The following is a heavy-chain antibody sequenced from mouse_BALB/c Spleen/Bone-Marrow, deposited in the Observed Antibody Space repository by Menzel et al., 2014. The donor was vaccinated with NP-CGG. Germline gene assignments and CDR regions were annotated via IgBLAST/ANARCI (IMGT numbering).Heavy chain of an antibody. V-gene: IGHV1-69*02. J-gene: IGHJ1*01. CDR2: IDPSDSET. Sequence: QVQLQQSGAEFVKPGAPMKLSCKASGYTFTNYWMNWVKQRPGRGLEWIGRIDPSDSETHYNQKFKDKATLTVDKSSSTAYIQLNSLTSEDSAVYYCARGYYGRTYEWYFDVWGAGTTVTVSS. CDR3: ARGYYGRTYEWYFDV. CDR1: GYTFTNYW. D-gene: IGHD1-1*01.